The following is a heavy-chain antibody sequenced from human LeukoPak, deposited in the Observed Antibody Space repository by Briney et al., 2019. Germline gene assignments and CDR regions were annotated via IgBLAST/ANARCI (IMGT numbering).Heavy chain of an antibody. CDR1: TVSIYGSSYF. Sequence: SETLSFTCTVSTVSIYGSSYFRRRIRQPPGKGLERNGNIYYGGSTYYNPSLKSRVTISVDTSKNQFSLKLSSVTAADTAVYYCARQHAPDSGSNYYFDLWGRGPQVTVSS. V-gene: IGHV4-39*01. CDR3: ARQHAPDSGSNYYFDL. J-gene: IGHJ2*01. CDR2: IYYGGST. D-gene: IGHD1-26*01.